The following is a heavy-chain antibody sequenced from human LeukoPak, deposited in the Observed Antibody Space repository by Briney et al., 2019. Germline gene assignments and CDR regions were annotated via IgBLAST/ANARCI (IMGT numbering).Heavy chain of an antibody. J-gene: IGHJ4*02. CDR2: ISSSGSTI. Sequence: GGSLRLSCAASGFSFTRYWMTWVRQAPGKGLEWVSYISSSGSTIYYADSVKGRFTISRDNAKNSLYLQMNSLRAEDTAVYYCARDSDVPFDYWGQGTLVTVSS. CDR3: ARDSDVPFDY. V-gene: IGHV3-48*04. CDR1: GFSFTRYW. D-gene: IGHD3-16*01.